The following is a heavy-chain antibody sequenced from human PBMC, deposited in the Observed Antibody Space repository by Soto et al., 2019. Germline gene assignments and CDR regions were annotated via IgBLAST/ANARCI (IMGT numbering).Heavy chain of an antibody. CDR3: AKVVGLGYCSGGSCYLGAFDI. CDR2: ISGSGGST. CDR1: GFTFSSYA. V-gene: IGHV3-23*01. D-gene: IGHD2-15*01. J-gene: IGHJ3*02. Sequence: GGSLRLSCAASGFTFSSYAMSWVRQAPGKGLGWVSAISGSGGSTYYADSVKGRFTISRDNSKNTLYLQMNSLRAEDTAVYYCAKVVGLGYCSGGSCYLGAFDIWGQGTMVTVAS.